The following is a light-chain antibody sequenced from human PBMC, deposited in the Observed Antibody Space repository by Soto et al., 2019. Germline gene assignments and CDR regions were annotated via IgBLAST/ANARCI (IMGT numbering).Light chain of an antibody. CDR2: KAS. V-gene: IGKV1-5*03. J-gene: IGKJ1*01. CDR1: QSINNW. CDR3: QQYNNWPRT. Sequence: DIQMTQSPSTLSASIGDRATITCRASQSINNWLAWYQQKPGQAPKLLIYKASSLVSGVPSRFSGSGSGTHFTLTISSLQSEDFAVYYCQQYNNWPRTFGQGTKVDIK.